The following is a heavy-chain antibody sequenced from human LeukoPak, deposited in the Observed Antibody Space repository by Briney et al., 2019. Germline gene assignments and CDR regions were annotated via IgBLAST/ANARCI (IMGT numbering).Heavy chain of an antibody. CDR2: IRSKANSYAT. J-gene: IGHJ4*02. CDR3: TRLPYYYDSSGSTAH. CDR1: GFTFSGSA. Sequence: PGGSLRLSCAASGFTFSGSAMHWVRQASGKGLEWVGRIRSKANSYATAYAASVKGRFTISRDDSKNTAYLQMSSLKTEDTAVYYCTRLPYYYDSSGSTAHWGQGTLVTVSS. V-gene: IGHV3-73*01. D-gene: IGHD3-22*01.